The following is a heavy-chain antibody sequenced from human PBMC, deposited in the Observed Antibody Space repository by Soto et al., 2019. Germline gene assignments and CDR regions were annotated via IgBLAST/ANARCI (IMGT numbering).Heavy chain of an antibody. CDR1: GGSISSYY. V-gene: IGHV4-59*01. CDR3: ARYFCTSTTCYFFDY. Sequence: SETLSLTCTVSGGSISSYYWSWIRQPPGKGLEWIGYIYYTGSTNYNPSLKSRVTISIDTSKNQFSLKLSSVTAADTAVYYCARYFCTSTTCYFFDYWGEGTLVTVSS. J-gene: IGHJ4*02. D-gene: IGHD2-2*01. CDR2: IYYTGST.